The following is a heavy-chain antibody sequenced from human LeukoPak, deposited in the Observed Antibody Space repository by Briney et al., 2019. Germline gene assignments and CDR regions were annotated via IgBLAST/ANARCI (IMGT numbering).Heavy chain of an antibody. CDR1: GFTFSSYG. D-gene: IGHD3-3*01. CDR2: IRYDGSNK. J-gene: IGHJ3*02. Sequence: GGSLRLSCAASGFTFSSYGMHWVRQAPGKGLEWVAFIRYDGSNKYYADSVKGRFTISRDNSKNTLYLQMNSLRAEDTAVYYCARDRYYDFWSGSSQSDAFDIWGQGTMVTVSS. V-gene: IGHV3-30*02. CDR3: ARDRYYDFWSGSSQSDAFDI.